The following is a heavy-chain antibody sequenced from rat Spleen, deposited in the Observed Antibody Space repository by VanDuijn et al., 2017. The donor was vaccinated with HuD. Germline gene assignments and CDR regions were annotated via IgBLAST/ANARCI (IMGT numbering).Heavy chain of an antibody. CDR1: GFSLISYA. Sequence: QVQLKESGPGLVQPSQTLSLTCTVSGFSLISYAVNWVRQPPGKGLEWMGGIWGDGSTKYSSVLKSRLSISRDTSKSQVFLKMNSLQTEDTAIYFCVRERVPGFAFYFDYWGQGVMVTVSS. V-gene: IGHV2-13*01. D-gene: IGHD1-4*01. J-gene: IGHJ2*01. CDR3: VRERVPGFAFYFDY. CDR2: IWGDGST.